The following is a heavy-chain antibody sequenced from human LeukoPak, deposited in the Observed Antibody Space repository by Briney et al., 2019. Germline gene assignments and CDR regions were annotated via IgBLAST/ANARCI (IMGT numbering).Heavy chain of an antibody. J-gene: IGHJ3*02. CDR2: ISYDGSNK. CDR3: ARYYYDSSGYFMETFDI. CDR1: GFTFSSYA. Sequence: GRPLRLSCAASGFTFSSYAMHWVRQAPGKGLEWVAVISYDGSNKYYADSVKGRFTISRDNSKNMVYLQMNSLRAEDTAVYYCARYYYDSSGYFMETFDIWGQGTMVTVSS. V-gene: IGHV3-30-3*01. D-gene: IGHD3-22*01.